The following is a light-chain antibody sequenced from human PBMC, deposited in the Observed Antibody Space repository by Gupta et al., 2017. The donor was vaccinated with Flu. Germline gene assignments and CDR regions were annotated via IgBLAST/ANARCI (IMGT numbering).Light chain of an antibody. CDR2: LGS. V-gene: IGKV2-28*01. J-gene: IGKJ1*01. CDR1: QSLLYSNGYNY. CDR3: MQAQQTPCT. Sequence: DIVMTQSPLSLPFTPGEPASISCRSSQSLLYSNGYNYLDWYLQKPGQSPQLLIYLGSNRASGVPDRFSGSGSGTDFTLKISRVEDEDVGVYYCMQAQQTPCTFGQGTKLEIK.